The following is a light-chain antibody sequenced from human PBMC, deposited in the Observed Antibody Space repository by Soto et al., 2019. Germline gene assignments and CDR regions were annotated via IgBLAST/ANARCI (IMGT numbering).Light chain of an antibody. V-gene: IGKV1-8*01. J-gene: IGKJ1*01. Sequence: AIRMTQSPSSFSASTGDRVTITCRASQGISSYLAWYQQKPGKAPKLLIYAASTLQSGVPSRFSGSGSVTDFNLTISCLQSEDFATYYCQQYYSYPRTFGQGTKVEIK. CDR1: QGISSY. CDR2: AAS. CDR3: QQYYSYPRT.